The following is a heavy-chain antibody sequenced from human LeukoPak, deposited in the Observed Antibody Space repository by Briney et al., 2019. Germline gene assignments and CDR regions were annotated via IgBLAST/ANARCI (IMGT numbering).Heavy chain of an antibody. V-gene: IGHV3-23*01. CDR1: GFTFSSYA. Sequence: PGGSLRLSCAASGFTFSSYAMSWVRQAPGKGLEWVSAISGSGGSTYYADSVKGRFTISRDNSKNTLYLQMNSLRAEDTAVYYCARTPYADYYDSSGYLKAAFDIWGQGTVVTVSS. CDR2: ISGSGGST. CDR3: ARTPYADYYDSSGYLKAAFDI. D-gene: IGHD3-22*01. J-gene: IGHJ3*02.